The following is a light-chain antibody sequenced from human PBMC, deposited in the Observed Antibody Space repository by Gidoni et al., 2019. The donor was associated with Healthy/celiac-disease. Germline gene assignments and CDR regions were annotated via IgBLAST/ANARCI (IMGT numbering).Light chain of an antibody. CDR3: QQYNSYSPLT. Sequence: DIQLTQSPSTLSASVDARGTITCRASQSISSWLAWYQQKPGKAPKLLIYKASSLESGVQARFGGSGSGTEFTLTISSLQPDDFATYYCQQYNSYSPLTCGGGTKVEIK. CDR2: KAS. V-gene: IGKV1-5*03. J-gene: IGKJ4*01. CDR1: QSISSW.